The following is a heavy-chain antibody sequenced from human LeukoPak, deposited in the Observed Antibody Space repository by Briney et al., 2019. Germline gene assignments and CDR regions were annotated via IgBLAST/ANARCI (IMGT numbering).Heavy chain of an antibody. CDR1: GGSISSSSYY. CDR3: ARHQEVLLWFGELPTHTGMDV. Sequence: SETLSLTCTVSGGSISSSSYYWGWIRQPPGKGLEWIGSIYYSGSTYYNPSLKSRVTTSVDTSKNQFSLKLSSVTAADTAVYYCARHQEVLLWFGELPTHTGMDVWGQGTTVTVSS. D-gene: IGHD3-10*01. J-gene: IGHJ6*02. V-gene: IGHV4-39*01. CDR2: IYYSGST.